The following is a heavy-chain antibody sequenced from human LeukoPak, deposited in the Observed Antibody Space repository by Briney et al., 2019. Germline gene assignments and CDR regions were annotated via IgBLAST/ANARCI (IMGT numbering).Heavy chain of an antibody. J-gene: IGHJ4*02. CDR3: ARDSAWGPEFDY. V-gene: IGHV1-69*05. D-gene: IGHD7-27*01. CDR2: IIPIFGTA. CDR1: GGTFSSYA. Sequence: SVKVSCKASGGTFSSYAISWVRQAPGQGLEWMGGIIPIFGTANYAQKFQGRVTITTDETTSTAYMELSSLRSEDTAVYYCARDSAWGPEFDYWGQGTLVTVSS.